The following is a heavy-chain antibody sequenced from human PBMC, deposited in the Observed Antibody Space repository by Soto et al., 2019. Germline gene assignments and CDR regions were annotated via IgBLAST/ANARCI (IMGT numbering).Heavy chain of an antibody. Sequence: GGSLRLSCAASGFTFSSYDMHWVRQATGKGLEWVSAIGTAGDTYYPGSVKGRFTISRENAKNSLYLQMNSLRAGDTAVYYCARSAAIGYCSGGSCPLDYWGQGTLVTVSS. V-gene: IGHV3-13*01. J-gene: IGHJ4*02. D-gene: IGHD2-15*01. CDR1: GFTFSSYD. CDR2: IGTAGDT. CDR3: ARSAAIGYCSGGSCPLDY.